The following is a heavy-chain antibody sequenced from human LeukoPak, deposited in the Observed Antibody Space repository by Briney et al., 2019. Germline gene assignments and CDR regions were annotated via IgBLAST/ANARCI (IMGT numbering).Heavy chain of an antibody. CDR3: ASVRTYYDSSGYYYGPFDY. J-gene: IGHJ4*02. CDR2: NIPNFGTA. D-gene: IGHD3-22*01. V-gene: IGHV1-69*05. Sequence: VKIFCWASAGTFSSYAISWVRQAPGQGLEWMVGNIPNFGTAKYAQNFQGRVTIATDKSTSTVYMELSSLRSEDTAVYYCASVRTYYDSSGYYYGPFDYWGQGTLVTVSS. CDR1: AGTFSSYA.